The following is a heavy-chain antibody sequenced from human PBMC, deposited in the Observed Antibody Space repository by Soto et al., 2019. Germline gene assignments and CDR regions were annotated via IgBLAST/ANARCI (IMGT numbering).Heavy chain of an antibody. CDR3: AKDSEGGSSGYFNWFDP. D-gene: IGHD3-22*01. J-gene: IGHJ5*02. CDR1: GFTFSSYA. Sequence: VQLLESGGGLVQPGGSLRLSCAASGFTFSSYAMSWVRQAPGKGLEWVSAISGSGGSTYYADSVKGRFTISRDNSKNTLYLQMNSLRGEDTAVYYCAKDSEGGSSGYFNWFDPWGQGTLVTVSS. CDR2: ISGSGGST. V-gene: IGHV3-23*01.